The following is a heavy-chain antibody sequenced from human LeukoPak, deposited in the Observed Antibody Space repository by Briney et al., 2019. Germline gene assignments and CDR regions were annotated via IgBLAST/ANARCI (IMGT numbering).Heavy chain of an antibody. V-gene: IGHV1-46*01. Sequence: ASVKVSCKASGYTFTSYYMHWVRQAPGQGLEWMGIINPSGGSTSYAQKFQGRVTMTRDTSISTAYMELSRLRSDDTAVYYCARANFYYDFWNGYIPWGQGTLVTVSS. CDR2: INPSGGST. D-gene: IGHD3-3*01. CDR3: ARANFYYDFWNGYIP. J-gene: IGHJ5*02. CDR1: GYTFTSYY.